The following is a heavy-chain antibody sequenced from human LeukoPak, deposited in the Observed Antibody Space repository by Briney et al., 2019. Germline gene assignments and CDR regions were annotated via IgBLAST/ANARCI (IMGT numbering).Heavy chain of an antibody. J-gene: IGHJ4*02. V-gene: IGHV3-33*03. CDR3: AKDLPQYYDFWSGYYGGFDY. Sequence: GGSLRLSCAASGFTFSNYDMHWVRQAPGKGLEWVAVIWLDGSNKYYADSVKGRFTISRDNSKNSLYLQMNSLRTEDTALYYCAKDLPQYYDFWSGYYGGFDYWGQGTLVTVSS. CDR1: GFTFSNYD. CDR2: IWLDGSNK. D-gene: IGHD3-3*01.